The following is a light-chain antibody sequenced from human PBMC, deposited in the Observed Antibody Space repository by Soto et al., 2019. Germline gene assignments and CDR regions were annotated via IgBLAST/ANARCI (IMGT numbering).Light chain of an antibody. Sequence: QSVLTQPPSASGTPGQRVTFSCSGSNSNIGANTVNWYQQLPVAAPKLLMYSHSQRPSGVPDRSSGSKSGTSASLAISGLQSEDEADYYCAAWDDSLNAYVFGTGTKLTVL. CDR3: AAWDDSLNAYV. V-gene: IGLV1-44*01. J-gene: IGLJ1*01. CDR2: SHS. CDR1: NSNIGANT.